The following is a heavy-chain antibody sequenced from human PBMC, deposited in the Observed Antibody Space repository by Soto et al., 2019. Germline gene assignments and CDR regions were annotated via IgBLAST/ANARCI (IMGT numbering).Heavy chain of an antibody. CDR1: GFSLSTSGVG. CDR2: IYWYDDK. J-gene: IGHJ4*02. Sequence: QITLKESGPTLVKPTQTLTLTCTFSGFSLSTSGVGVGWIRQPPGKALEWLALIYWYDDKRYSPSLKSRLTIPKDTSKNQVVLTMTNMDPVDTATYYCAHSLYDFWSGSRAPLFDYWGQGTLVTVSS. V-gene: IGHV2-5*01. CDR3: AHSLYDFWSGSRAPLFDY. D-gene: IGHD3-3*01.